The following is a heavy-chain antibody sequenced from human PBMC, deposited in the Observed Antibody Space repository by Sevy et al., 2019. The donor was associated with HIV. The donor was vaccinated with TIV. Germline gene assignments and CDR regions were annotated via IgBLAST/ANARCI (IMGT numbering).Heavy chain of an antibody. CDR3: ARARPEGYYDSSGYYSPGYVDY. J-gene: IGHJ4*02. Sequence: SETLSLTCTVSGGSISSGGYYWSWIRQHPGKGLEWIGYIYYSGSTYYNPSLKSRVTISVDTSKNQFSLKLSSVTAADMAVYYCARARPEGYYDSSGYYSPGYVDYWGQGTLVTVSS. V-gene: IGHV4-31*03. D-gene: IGHD3-22*01. CDR1: GGSISSGGYY. CDR2: IYYSGST.